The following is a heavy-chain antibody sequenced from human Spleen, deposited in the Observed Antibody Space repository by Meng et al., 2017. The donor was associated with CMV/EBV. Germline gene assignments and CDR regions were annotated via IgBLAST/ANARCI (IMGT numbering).Heavy chain of an antibody. J-gene: IGHJ5*02. CDR3: ARDHSSSWPYNWFDP. V-gene: IGHV1-2*02. D-gene: IGHD6-13*01. Sequence: SGYPFTGYYMHWVRQAPGQGLEWMGWINPNSGGTNYAQKFQGRVTMTRDTSISTAYMELSRLRSDDTAVYYCARDHSSSWPYNWFDPWGQGTLVTVSS. CDR1: GYPFTGYY. CDR2: INPNSGGT.